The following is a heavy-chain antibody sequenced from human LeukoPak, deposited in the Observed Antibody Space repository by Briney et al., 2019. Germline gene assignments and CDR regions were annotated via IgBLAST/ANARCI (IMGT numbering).Heavy chain of an antibody. CDR1: GYTFTSYD. Sequence: GASVKVSCKASGYTFTSYDINWVRQATGQGLEWMGWMNPNSGNTGYAQKFQGRVTMTRNTSISTAYMELSSLRSEDTAVYYCARGVLRITIFGVVINSNRYYYYMDVWGKGTTVTVSS. D-gene: IGHD3-3*01. CDR3: ARGVLRITIFGVVINSNRYYYYMDV. CDR2: MNPNSGNT. J-gene: IGHJ6*03. V-gene: IGHV1-8*01.